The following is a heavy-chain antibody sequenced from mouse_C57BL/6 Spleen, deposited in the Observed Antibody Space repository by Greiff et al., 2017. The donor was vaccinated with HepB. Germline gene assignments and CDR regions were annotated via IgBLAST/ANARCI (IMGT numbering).Heavy chain of an antibody. D-gene: IGHD1-1*01. J-gene: IGHJ1*03. CDR3: HYYGSSDWYFDV. V-gene: IGHV1-63*01. Sequence: VQLQQSGAELVRPGTSVKMSCKASGYTFTNYWIGWAKQRPGHGLEWIGAIYPGGGSTNNNEKLKGKATLTADKSSSTAYMQFSSLTSEDSAIYYCHYYGSSDWYFDVWGTGTTVTVSS. CDR2: IYPGGGST. CDR1: GYTFTNYW.